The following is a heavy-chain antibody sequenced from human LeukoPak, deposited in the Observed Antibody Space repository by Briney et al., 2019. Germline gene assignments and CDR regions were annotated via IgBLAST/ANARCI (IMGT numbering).Heavy chain of an antibody. CDR1: GFTFSSYW. V-gene: IGHV3-7*01. CDR2: IKQDGSEK. Sequence: AGGSLRLSCAASGFTFSSYWMSWVRQAPGKGLEGVANIKQDGSEKYYVDSVKGRFTISRDNAKNSLYLQMNSLRAEDTAVYYCARLGDYYDSSGYHWLWGQGTLVTVSS. J-gene: IGHJ4*02. CDR3: ARLGDYYDSSGYHWL. D-gene: IGHD3-22*01.